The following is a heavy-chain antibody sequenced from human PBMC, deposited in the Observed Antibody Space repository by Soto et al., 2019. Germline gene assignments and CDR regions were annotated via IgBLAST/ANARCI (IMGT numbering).Heavy chain of an antibody. D-gene: IGHD7-27*01. J-gene: IGHJ4*02. Sequence: GGSLRLSCAASGFTFSSYWMSWVRQAPGKGLEWVANIKQDESEKYYVDSVKGRFTISRDNAKNSLYLQMNSLRAEDTAVYYCASSGWGSGRYFDYWGQGTLVTVSS. CDR2: IKQDESEK. CDR3: ASSGWGSGRYFDY. CDR1: GFTFSSYW. V-gene: IGHV3-7*03.